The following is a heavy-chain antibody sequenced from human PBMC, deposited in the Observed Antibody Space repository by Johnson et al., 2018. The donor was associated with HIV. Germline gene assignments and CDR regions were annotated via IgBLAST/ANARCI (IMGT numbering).Heavy chain of an antibody. CDR1: GFTVSSYY. Sequence: VQLVESGGGLVQPGGSLRLSCAASGFTVSSYYMTWVRQAPGKGLEWVSVLFSGGSTYYADSVKGRFTISRDNSKNSLYLQMNSLRPEDTALYYCAREHSLQSSSLDIWGQGTVVTVSS. V-gene: IGHV3-66*01. CDR3: AREHSLQSSSLDI. CDR2: LFSGGST. D-gene: IGHD6-6*01. J-gene: IGHJ3*02.